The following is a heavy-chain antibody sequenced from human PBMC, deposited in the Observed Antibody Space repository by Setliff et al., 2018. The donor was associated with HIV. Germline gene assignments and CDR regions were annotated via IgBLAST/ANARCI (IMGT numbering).Heavy chain of an antibody. Sequence: SVKVSCKASGGTFSNYGFAWVRRAPGQGLEWMGGIIPIFGSADYAQKFQGRVTISADESTSTVYLELSSLTSDDTAMYYCASKGDYYTSKTLDFWGQGTLVTIS. CDR1: GGTFSNYG. V-gene: IGHV1-69*13. D-gene: IGHD3-10*01. CDR2: IIPIFGSA. CDR3: ASKGDYYTSKTLDF. J-gene: IGHJ4*02.